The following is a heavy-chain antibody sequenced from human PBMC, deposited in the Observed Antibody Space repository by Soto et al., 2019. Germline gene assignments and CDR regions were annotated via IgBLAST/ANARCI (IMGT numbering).Heavy chain of an antibody. V-gene: IGHV3-49*03. CDR1: GFTFGDYA. CDR2: ITSKAYGGTT. Sequence: HPGGSLRLSCTASGFTFGDYAMIWFRQAPGKGLEWVGFITSKAYGGTTEYAASVKGRFTISRDDSKSIAYLQMNSLKTDDTAVYYCSRVPRNTRGASLHSLGQGTLVTV. J-gene: IGHJ4*02. D-gene: IGHD1-26*01. CDR3: SRVPRNTRGASLHS.